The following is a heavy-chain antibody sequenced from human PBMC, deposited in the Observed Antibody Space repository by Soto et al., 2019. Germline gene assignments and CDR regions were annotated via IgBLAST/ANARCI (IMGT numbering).Heavy chain of an antibody. D-gene: IGHD3-16*01. CDR2: INVVNGNT. CDR1: GYTFTHYE. J-gene: IGHJ5*02. CDR3: ARDRLIAVPPENWFDP. Sequence: QVHLVQSGAEVKQPGASVKVSCKASGYTFTHYEIHWVRQAPGQKLEWLGWINVVNGNTNYSQRFQGRVTINSDTSASTAYMELTSLTSEDTAVYYCARDRLIAVPPENWFDPWGQGTLVTVSS. V-gene: IGHV1-3*01.